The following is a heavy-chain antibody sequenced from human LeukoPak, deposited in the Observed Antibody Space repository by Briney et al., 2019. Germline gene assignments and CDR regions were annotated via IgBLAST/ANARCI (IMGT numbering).Heavy chain of an antibody. CDR3: ARAGEYYYGSGSYQAGPFDY. CDR2: IYHSGST. V-gene: IGHV4-30-2*01. CDR1: GGSISSGGYS. Sequence: TLSLTCAVSGGSISSGGYSWSWIRQPPGKGLEWIGYIYHSGSTYYNPSLKSLVTISVDRSKNQFSLKLSSVTAAATAVYYCARAGEYYYGSGSYQAGPFDYWGQGTLVTVSS. D-gene: IGHD3-10*01. J-gene: IGHJ4*02.